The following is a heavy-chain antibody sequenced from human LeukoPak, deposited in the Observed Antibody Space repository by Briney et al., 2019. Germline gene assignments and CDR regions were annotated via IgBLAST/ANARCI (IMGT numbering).Heavy chain of an antibody. Sequence: SVKVSCKASGGTFSSYAISWVRQAPGQGLEWMGGIIPIFGTANYAQKFQGRVTITADESTSTAYMELSSLRSEDTAVYYCAGEYCSGGSCYSKWFDPWGQGTLVTVSS. V-gene: IGHV1-69*13. CDR3: AGEYCSGGSCYSKWFDP. D-gene: IGHD2-15*01. CDR1: GGTFSSYA. CDR2: IIPIFGTA. J-gene: IGHJ5*02.